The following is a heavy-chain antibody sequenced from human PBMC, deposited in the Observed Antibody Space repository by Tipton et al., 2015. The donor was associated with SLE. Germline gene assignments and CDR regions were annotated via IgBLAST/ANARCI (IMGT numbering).Heavy chain of an antibody. CDR2: INPNSGGT. D-gene: IGHD2-8*02. J-gene: IGHJ4*02. V-gene: IGHV1-2*02. CDR1: GYTFTGYY. Sequence: QSGAEVKKPGASVKVSCKASGYTFTGYYMHWVRQAPGQGLEWMGWINPNSGGTNYAQRFQGRVTMTTDTSTSTTYMALRSPTSDDTAIYYCARECSGTGCLDYWGQGTLVTVSS. CDR3: ARECSGTGCLDY.